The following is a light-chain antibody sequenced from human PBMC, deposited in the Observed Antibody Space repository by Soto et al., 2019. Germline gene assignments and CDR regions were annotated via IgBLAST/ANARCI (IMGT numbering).Light chain of an antibody. Sequence: EIVLTQSPGTLSLSPGERATLSCRASQSVSSSYLAWYQQKPGQAPRLLIYDASSRATGIPDRFSGSGSGTDFTLTISRLEPEDFAAYYCQQYGSSPGFGPGTKVDIK. CDR1: QSVSSSY. CDR3: QQYGSSPG. CDR2: DAS. V-gene: IGKV3-20*01. J-gene: IGKJ3*01.